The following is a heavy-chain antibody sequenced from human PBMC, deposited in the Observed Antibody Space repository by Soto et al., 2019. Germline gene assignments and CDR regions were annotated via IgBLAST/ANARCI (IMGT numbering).Heavy chain of an antibody. V-gene: IGHV3-23*01. D-gene: IGHD5-18*01. J-gene: IGHJ6*02. CDR1: GFTFSRYA. Sequence: GGSLRLSCAGSGFTFSRYAMNWVRQAPGKGLEWVSIISSRGDRTSYAESVKGRFTISRDDSKNTLFLHMNSLGAEDTAVYYCAKETGYSYGFQPNALDVWGQGTTVTVSS. CDR3: AKETGYSYGFQPNALDV. CDR2: ISSRGDRT.